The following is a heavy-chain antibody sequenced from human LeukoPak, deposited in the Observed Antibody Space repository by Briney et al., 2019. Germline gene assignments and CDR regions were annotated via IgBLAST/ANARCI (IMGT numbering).Heavy chain of an antibody. D-gene: IGHD3/OR15-3a*01. CDR1: GFTFSGYA. Sequence: GGSLRLSCAASGFTFSGYAMSWVRQAPGKGRGWASAISGSGGSTYYEDSVKGRFTISRDNSKNTLYLQMNSLRAEDTAVYYCAKDGHHYYYYMDVWGKGTTVTVSS. CDR3: AKDGHHYYYYMDV. J-gene: IGHJ6*03. V-gene: IGHV3-23*01. CDR2: ISGSGGST.